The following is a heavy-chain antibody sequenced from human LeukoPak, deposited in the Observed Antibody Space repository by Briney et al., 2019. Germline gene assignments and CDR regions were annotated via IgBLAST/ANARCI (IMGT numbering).Heavy chain of an antibody. J-gene: IGHJ4*02. Sequence: QAGGSLRLSRAASGFTVSSNYMSWVRQAPGKGLEWVSVIYSGGSTYYADSVKGRFTISRDNSKNTLYLQMNSLRAEDTAVYYCAVLCSGGSCYPPGFDYWGQGTLVTVSS. D-gene: IGHD2-15*01. CDR1: GFTVSSNY. V-gene: IGHV3-53*01. CDR2: IYSGGST. CDR3: AVLCSGGSCYPPGFDY.